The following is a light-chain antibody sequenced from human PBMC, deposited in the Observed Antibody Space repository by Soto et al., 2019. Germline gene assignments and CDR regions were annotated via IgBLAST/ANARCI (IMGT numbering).Light chain of an antibody. J-gene: IGKJ2*01. CDR2: WAS. V-gene: IGKV4-1*01. CDR1: QTVFYSSSNKNY. Sequence: DIVMTQSPDSLAVSLGERATIDCKSSQTVFYSSSNKNYLAWYQQKPGQPPKLLIYWASTRESGVPDRFSGGGSGTDFTLTITSLQAEDVAVYYCQQYYATPHSFGQGTKLEIK. CDR3: QQYYATPHS.